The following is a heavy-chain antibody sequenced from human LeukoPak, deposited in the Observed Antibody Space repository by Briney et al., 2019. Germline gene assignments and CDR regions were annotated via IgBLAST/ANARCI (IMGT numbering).Heavy chain of an antibody. V-gene: IGHV3-30-3*01. J-gene: IGHJ4*02. CDR1: GFTFSSYA. CDR2: ISYDGSNK. CDR3: ARDGFDY. Sequence: HPGGSLRLSCAASGFTFSSYAMHWVRQAPGKGLEWGAVISYDGSNKYYADSVKGRFTISRDNSKNTLYLQMNSLRAEDTAVYYCARDGFDYWGQGTLVTVSS.